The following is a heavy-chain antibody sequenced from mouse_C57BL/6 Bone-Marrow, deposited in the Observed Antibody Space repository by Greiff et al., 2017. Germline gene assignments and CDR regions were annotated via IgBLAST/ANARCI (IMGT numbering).Heavy chain of an antibody. J-gene: IGHJ4*01. CDR3: ARCGRLRRDLDYDMDY. Sequence: QVQLQQPGAELVKPGASVKLSCKASGYTFTSYWMHWVKQRPGRGLEWIGRIDPNSGGTKYNEKFKSKATLTVDKSSSTAYMQLSSLTSEDSAVYECARCGRLRRDLDYDMDYWGQGTSVTVSS. CDR1: GYTFTSYW. CDR2: IDPNSGGT. V-gene: IGHV1-72*01. D-gene: IGHD3-2*02.